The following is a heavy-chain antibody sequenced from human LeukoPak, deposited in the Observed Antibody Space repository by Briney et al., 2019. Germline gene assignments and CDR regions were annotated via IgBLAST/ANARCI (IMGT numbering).Heavy chain of an antibody. Sequence: PSETLSLTCAVYGGSFSAYYWTWLRQPPGKGLEWIGEIIDTGSTKYNSSLKSRVTISVDTSKNEFSLNLTSVTAADTAIYYCARGLASGYPPIPFDYWGQGTLVTVSS. D-gene: IGHD3-3*01. CDR3: ARGLASGYPPIPFDY. CDR1: GGSFSAYY. CDR2: IIDTGST. V-gene: IGHV4-34*12. J-gene: IGHJ4*02.